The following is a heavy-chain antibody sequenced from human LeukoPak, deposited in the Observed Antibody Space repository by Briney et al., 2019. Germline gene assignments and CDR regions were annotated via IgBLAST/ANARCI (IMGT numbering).Heavy chain of an antibody. CDR3: ARGAAIYDYVWGSYRQAPRLDY. CDR2: INHSGST. J-gene: IGHJ4*02. Sequence: SETLSLTCAVYGGSFSGYYWSWIRQPPGKGLEWIGEINHSGSTNYNPSLKSRVTISVDTSKKQFSLKLSSVTAADTAVYYCARGAAIYDYVWGSYRQAPRLDYWGQGTLVTVSS. V-gene: IGHV4-34*01. CDR1: GGSFSGYY. D-gene: IGHD3-16*02.